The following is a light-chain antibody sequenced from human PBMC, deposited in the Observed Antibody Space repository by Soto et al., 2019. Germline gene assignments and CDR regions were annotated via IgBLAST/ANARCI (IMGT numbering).Light chain of an antibody. Sequence: DIQMTQSPSSLSAFVGDRVTITCRASQSISSYLNWYQQKPGKAPKLLIYAASSLQSGVPSRFSGSGSGTDFTLTISSLQPEDFANYFCQQTYTTPVYPFGQGTKVDI. J-gene: IGKJ2*01. CDR2: AAS. V-gene: IGKV1-39*01. CDR1: QSISSY. CDR3: QQTYTTPVYP.